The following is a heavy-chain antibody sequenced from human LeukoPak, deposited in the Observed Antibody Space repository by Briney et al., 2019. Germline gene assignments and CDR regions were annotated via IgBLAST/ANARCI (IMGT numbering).Heavy chain of an antibody. CDR3: ARVDCSSTSCYTGDYYYYYYMDV. D-gene: IGHD2-2*02. CDR1: GFTFSSYS. V-gene: IGHV3-48*01. CDR2: ISSSSSTI. J-gene: IGHJ6*03. Sequence: GGSLRLSCAASGFTFSSYSMNWVRQAPGKGLEWVSYISSSSSTIYYADSVKGRFTISRDNAKNSLYLQINSLRAEDTAVYYCARVDCSSTSCYTGDYYYYYYMDVWGKGTTVTVSS.